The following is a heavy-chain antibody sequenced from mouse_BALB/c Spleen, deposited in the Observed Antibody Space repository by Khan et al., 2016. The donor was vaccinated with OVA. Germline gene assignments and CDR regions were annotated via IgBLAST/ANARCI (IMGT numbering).Heavy chain of an antibody. V-gene: IGHV1-7*01. CDR1: GYTFTNYW. CDR2: INPNTDYT. Sequence: VQLQQSGAELAKPGASVKMSCKASGYTFTNYWMHWVKPRPGQGLEWIGYINPNTDYTDYNQKFKDKATLTADQSSTTAYMQLTSLTSEDSALCYGVNHGSSSAWFTYWGQGTLVTVSA. J-gene: IGHJ3*01. D-gene: IGHD1-1*01. CDR3: VNHGSSSAWFTY.